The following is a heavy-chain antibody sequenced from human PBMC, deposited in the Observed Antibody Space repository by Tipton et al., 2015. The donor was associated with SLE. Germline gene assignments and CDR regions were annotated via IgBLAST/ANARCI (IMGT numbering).Heavy chain of an antibody. Sequence: TLSLTCTVSGGSISSSSYYWGWIRQPPGKGLEWIGSIYYSGSTYYNPSLKSRVTISVDTSKNHFSLKLSSVTAADTAVYYCSCGYSYGFGYWGQGTLVPVSS. V-gene: IGHV4-39*07. J-gene: IGHJ4*02. D-gene: IGHD5-18*01. CDR1: GGSISSSSYY. CDR2: IYYSGST. CDR3: SCGYSYGFGY.